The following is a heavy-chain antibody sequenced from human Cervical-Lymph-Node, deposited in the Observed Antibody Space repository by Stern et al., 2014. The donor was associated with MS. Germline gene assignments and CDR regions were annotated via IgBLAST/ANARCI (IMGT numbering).Heavy chain of an antibody. D-gene: IGHD6-19*01. CDR3: ATQDSNGWFAFDI. CDR1: GASISSYY. V-gene: IGHV4-59*08. J-gene: IGHJ3*02. CDR2: IYYSGST. Sequence: VQLVESGPGLVKSSETLSLTCTVSGASISSYYWSWIRQPPGKGLEWIGYIYYSGSTNYSPSFKSRVTISVDSSKNQFSLKLNSVTAADTAMYYCATQDSNGWFAFDIWGQGTMVTVSS.